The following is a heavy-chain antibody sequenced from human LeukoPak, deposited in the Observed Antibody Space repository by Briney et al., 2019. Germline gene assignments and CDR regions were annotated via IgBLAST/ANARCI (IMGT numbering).Heavy chain of an antibody. CDR2: IYYSGST. Sequence: PSETLSLTCTVSGGSISSSSYYWGWIRQPPGKGLEWIGSIYYSGSTNYNPSLKSRVTISVDTSKNQFSLELSSVTAADTAVFYCARGSSGWSYDAFDIWGQGTMVTVSS. V-gene: IGHV4-39*07. D-gene: IGHD6-19*01. CDR1: GGSISSSSYY. J-gene: IGHJ3*02. CDR3: ARGSSGWSYDAFDI.